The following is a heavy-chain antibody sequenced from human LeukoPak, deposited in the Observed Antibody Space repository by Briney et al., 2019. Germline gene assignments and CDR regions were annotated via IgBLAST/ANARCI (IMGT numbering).Heavy chain of an antibody. Sequence: GASVKVSCKASGYTFTSYCMHWVRQAPGQGLEWMGIINPSGGSTSYAQKSQGRVTMTRDTSTSTVYMELSSLRSEDTAVYYCARDLARYSGYDFNFDYWGQGTLVTVSS. CDR2: INPSGGST. CDR3: ARDLARYSGYDFNFDY. J-gene: IGHJ4*02. CDR1: GYTFTSYC. V-gene: IGHV1-46*01. D-gene: IGHD5-12*01.